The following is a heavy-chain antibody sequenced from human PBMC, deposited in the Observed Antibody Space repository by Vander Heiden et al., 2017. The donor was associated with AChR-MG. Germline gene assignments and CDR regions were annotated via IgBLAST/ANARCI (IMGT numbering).Heavy chain of an antibody. CDR3: ATTSYRSTWYFDL. CDR1: GFTFDDYA. Sequence: EVQLVESGGGLVQPGRSLRLSCAASGFTFDDYAMHWVRQAPGKGLEWVSGISWNSGSIGYADSVKGRFTISRDNAKNSLYLQMNSLRAEDTALYYCATTSYRSTWYFDLWGRGTLVTVSS. V-gene: IGHV3-9*01. J-gene: IGHJ2*01. CDR2: ISWNSGSI. D-gene: IGHD2-2*01.